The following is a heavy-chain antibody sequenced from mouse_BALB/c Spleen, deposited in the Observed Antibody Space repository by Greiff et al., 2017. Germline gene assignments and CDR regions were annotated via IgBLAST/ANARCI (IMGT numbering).Heavy chain of an antibody. V-gene: IGHV2-9-2*01. CDR2: IWTGGGT. CDR3: VRVKNRYLDY. J-gene: IGHJ2*01. Sequence: QVQLKESGPGLVAPSQSLSITCTVSGFSLTSYDISWIRQPPGKGLEWLGVIWTGGGTNYNSAFMSRLSISKDNSKSQVFLKMNSLQTDDTAIYYCVRVKNRYLDYWGQGTTLTVSS. D-gene: IGHD1-3*01. CDR1: GFSLTSYD.